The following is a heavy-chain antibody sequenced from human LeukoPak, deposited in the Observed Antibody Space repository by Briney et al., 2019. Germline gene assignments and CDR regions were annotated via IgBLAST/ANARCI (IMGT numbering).Heavy chain of an antibody. J-gene: IGHJ4*02. D-gene: IGHD5-18*01. CDR1: GGSFSGYY. Sequence: SETLSLTCAVYGGSFSGYYWSWIRQPPGKGLEWIGEINHSGSTNYNPSLKSRVTISVDTSKNQFSLKLSSVTAADTAVYYCARDPGYSYGRELDYWGQGTLVTVSS. CDR2: INHSGST. V-gene: IGHV4-34*01. CDR3: ARDPGYSYGRELDY.